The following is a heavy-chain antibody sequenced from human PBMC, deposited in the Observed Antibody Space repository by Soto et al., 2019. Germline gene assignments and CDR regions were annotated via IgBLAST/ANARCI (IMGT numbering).Heavy chain of an antibody. CDR2: IIPIFGTA. Sequence: QVQLVQSGAKVKKPGSSVKVSCKASGGTFSSYAITWVRQAPGQGLEWMGRIIPIFGTANYNQKFQGRVTITADESTSTAYMELSSLRSEDTAVYYCARNEYSTTFYYYGMDVWGQGTTVTVSS. CDR3: ARNEYSTTFYYYGMDV. D-gene: IGHD6-6*01. J-gene: IGHJ6*02. CDR1: GGTFSSYA. V-gene: IGHV1-69*01.